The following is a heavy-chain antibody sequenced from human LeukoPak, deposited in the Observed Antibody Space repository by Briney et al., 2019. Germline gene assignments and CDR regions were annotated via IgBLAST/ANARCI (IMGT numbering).Heavy chain of an antibody. CDR3: ATLGGYKTYYYYGMDV. D-gene: IGHD5-24*01. CDR2: IYYSGST. CDR1: GGSISSYY. V-gene: IGHV4-59*01. J-gene: IGHJ6*02. Sequence: PSETLSLTCTVSGGSISSYYWSWIRQPPGKGLEWIGYIYYSGSTNYNPSLKSRVTISVDTSKNQFSLKLSSVTAADTAVYYCATLGGYKTYYYYGMDVWGQGTTVTVSS.